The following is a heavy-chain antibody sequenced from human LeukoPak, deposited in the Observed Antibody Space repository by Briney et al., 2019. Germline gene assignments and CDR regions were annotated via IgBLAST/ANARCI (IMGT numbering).Heavy chain of an antibody. CDR1: GFTFTRFW. D-gene: IGHD3-10*01. CDR2: INVEGTTT. V-gene: IGHV3-74*01. J-gene: IGHJ4*02. Sequence: PGGSLRLSCAGSGFTFTRFWMHWVRQAPGKGLVWVSRINVEGTTTTYADSVEGRFTISRDENTLYLQMNHLRVDDTAVYYCTRGGEEPFDYWGQGTLVTVYS. CDR3: TRGGEEPFDY.